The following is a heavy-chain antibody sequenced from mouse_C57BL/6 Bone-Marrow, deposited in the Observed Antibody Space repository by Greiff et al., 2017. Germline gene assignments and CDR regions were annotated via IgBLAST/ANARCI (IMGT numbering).Heavy chain of an antibody. D-gene: IGHD4-1*01. J-gene: IGHJ4*01. CDR1: GYTFTSYG. V-gene: IGHV1-81*01. Sequence: QVQLKQSGAELARPGASVKLSCKASGYTFTSYGISWVKQRTGQGLEWIGEIYPRSGNTYYNEKFKGKATLTAYKSSSTAYMELRSLTSEDSAVYFCASGPANWGGDSAMDDWGQGTSVTVSS. CDR3: ASGPANWGGDSAMDD. CDR2: IYPRSGNT.